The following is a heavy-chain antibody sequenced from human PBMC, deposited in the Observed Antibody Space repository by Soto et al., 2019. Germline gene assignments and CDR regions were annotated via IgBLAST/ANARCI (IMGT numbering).Heavy chain of an antibody. Sequence: ASVKVSCKASGYTFTDYFMHWVRQAPGQGLEWMGWINPNSGGTNYAQKFQGGVTLTRDTSISTAYMELSRLTSDDTAVYYCAANYYDSSGYYYVDYWGQGTLVTVSS. J-gene: IGHJ4*02. CDR1: GYTFTDYF. D-gene: IGHD3-22*01. CDR2: INPNSGGT. CDR3: AANYYDSSGYYYVDY. V-gene: IGHV1-2*02.